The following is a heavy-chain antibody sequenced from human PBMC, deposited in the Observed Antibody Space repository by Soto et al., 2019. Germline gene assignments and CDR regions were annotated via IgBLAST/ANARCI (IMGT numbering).Heavy chain of an antibody. CDR2: ISVTGENS. CDR3: AKQHGAWPSNWLDA. J-gene: IGHJ5*02. Sequence: PGGSLRLSCTASQFTFSVYGMSWVRQAPGKGLEWVSSISVTGENSLYADSVRGRFTMSRDNSKDILYLQMNSLRVDDTAMYYCAKQHGAWPSNWLDAWGQGALVTVSS. V-gene: IGHV3-23*01. CDR1: QFTFSVYG.